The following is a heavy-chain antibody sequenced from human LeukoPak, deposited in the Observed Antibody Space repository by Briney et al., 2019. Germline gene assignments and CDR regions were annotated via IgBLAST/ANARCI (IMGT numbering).Heavy chain of an antibody. V-gene: IGHV4-34*01. CDR2: INHSGST. D-gene: IGHD3-9*01. Sequence: SETLSLTCAVYGGSFSGYYWSWIRQPPGKGLEWIGEINHSGSTNYNPSLKSRVTISVDTSKNQFSLKLSSVTAADTAVYYCGRGKGVLRYFDWLLSPNWFDPWGQGTLVTVSS. J-gene: IGHJ5*02. CDR1: GGSFSGYY. CDR3: GRGKGVLRYFDWLLSPNWFDP.